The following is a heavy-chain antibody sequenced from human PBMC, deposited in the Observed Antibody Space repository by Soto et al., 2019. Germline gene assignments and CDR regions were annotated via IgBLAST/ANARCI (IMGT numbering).Heavy chain of an antibody. CDR3: ARHETLHGDYDH. D-gene: IGHD4-17*01. CDR2: THYSGST. V-gene: IGHV4-59*08. CDR1: GGSISSYY. Sequence: QVQLQESGPGLVKPSETLSLTCTVSGGSISSYYWSWIRQPPGKGLEWIGYTHYSGSTNYNPSLKSRVTISVDTPKNQFSLKLSSVTAADTAVYYCARHETLHGDYDHWGQGTLVTVSS. J-gene: IGHJ4*02.